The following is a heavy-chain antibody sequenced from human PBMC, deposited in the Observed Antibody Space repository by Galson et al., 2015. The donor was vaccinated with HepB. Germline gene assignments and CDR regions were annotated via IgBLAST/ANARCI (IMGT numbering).Heavy chain of an antibody. CDR1: GYTLTELS. Sequence: CKVSGYTLTELSMHWVRQAPGKGLEWMGGFDPEDGETIYAQKFQGRVTMTEDTSTDTAYMELSSLRSEDTAVYYCATGGVTGTTYYYYYAMDVWGQGTTVTVSS. J-gene: IGHJ6*02. CDR2: FDPEDGET. V-gene: IGHV1-24*01. CDR3: ATGGVTGTTYYYYYAMDV. D-gene: IGHD1-14*01.